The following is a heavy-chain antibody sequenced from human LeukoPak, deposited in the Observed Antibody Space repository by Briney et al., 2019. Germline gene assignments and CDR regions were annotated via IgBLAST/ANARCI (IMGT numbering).Heavy chain of an antibody. CDR2: ISGSGGST. J-gene: IGHJ1*01. V-gene: IGHV3-23*01. CDR1: GFTFSSYA. D-gene: IGHD2-2*02. Sequence: PGGSLRLSCAASGFTFSSYAMSWVRQAPGKGLEWVSAISGSGGSTYYADSVKGRFTISRDNSKNTLYLQMNSLRAEDTAVYYCARLGYCSSTSCYTQYFQHWGQGTLVTVSS. CDR3: ARLGYCSSTSCYTQYFQH.